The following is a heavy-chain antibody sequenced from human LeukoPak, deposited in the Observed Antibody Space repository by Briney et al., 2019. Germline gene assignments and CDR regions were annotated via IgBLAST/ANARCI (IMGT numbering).Heavy chain of an antibody. J-gene: IGHJ4*02. CDR1: RGSISSSSYY. CDR3: ARDLGRGASGDY. D-gene: IGHD3-10*01. Sequence: PSETLSLTCTVSRGSISSSSYYWGWIRQPPGKGLEWIGSIFYTGNTYYNPSLKSRVAISIDLSRNQFSLKLTSVTAADTGLYYCARDLGRGASGDYWGQGTLVTVSS. V-gene: IGHV4-39*07. CDR2: IFYTGNT.